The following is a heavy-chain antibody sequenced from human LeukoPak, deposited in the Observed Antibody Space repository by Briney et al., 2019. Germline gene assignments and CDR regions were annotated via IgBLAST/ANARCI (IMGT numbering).Heavy chain of an antibody. CDR1: GFTFSDYY. CDR2: ISSSSSYT. V-gene: IGHV3-11*06. J-gene: IGHJ6*04. Sequence: GGSLRLSCAASGFTFSDYYMSWIRQAPGKGLEWVSYISSSSSYTNYADSVKGRFTISRDNAKNSLYLQMNSLRAEDTAVYYCAREGYQHYYYHGMDVWGKGTTVTVSS. D-gene: IGHD2-2*01. CDR3: AREGYQHYYYHGMDV.